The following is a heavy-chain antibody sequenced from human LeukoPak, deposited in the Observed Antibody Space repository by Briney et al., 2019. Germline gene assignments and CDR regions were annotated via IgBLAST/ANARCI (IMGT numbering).Heavy chain of an antibody. Sequence: GGALGLSCAASGSTFIKYVLYWVRPAPGRGWGGVAVVSLKGTNQYYADSEKGRFTISRDNSKNTMYLQMDSLRAEDTAVYYCAKDRIVGYCSGTSCYGVDYWGQGTLVTVSS. D-gene: IGHD2-2*01. CDR3: AKDRIVGYCSGTSCYGVDY. CDR1: GSTFIKYV. CDR2: VSLKGTNQ. J-gene: IGHJ4*02. V-gene: IGHV3-30*18.